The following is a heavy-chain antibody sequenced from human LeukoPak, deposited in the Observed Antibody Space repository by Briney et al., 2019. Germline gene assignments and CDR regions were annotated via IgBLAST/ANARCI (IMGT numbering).Heavy chain of an antibody. D-gene: IGHD5-18*01. CDR2: ISSSNSYT. V-gene: IGHV3-11*06. J-gene: IGHJ4*02. CDR3: ARVERSYGSDY. Sequence: GGSLRLSCAASGFTFSDYYMSWIRQAPGKGLEWVSYISSSNSYTNYAGSVKGRFTISRDNAKNSLYLQMNSLRAEDTAVYYCARVERSYGSDYWGQGTLVTVSS. CDR1: GFTFSDYY.